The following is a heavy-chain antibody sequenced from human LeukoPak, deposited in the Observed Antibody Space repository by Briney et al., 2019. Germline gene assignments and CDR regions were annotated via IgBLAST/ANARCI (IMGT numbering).Heavy chain of an antibody. Sequence: SGGSLRLSCAASGFTFSDHYMDWVRQAPGKGLEWVGNIQPDGSEQYPVDSVKGRFTISRDNARNSLFLQMNSLRVEDTAVYYCASQSYARFDPWGQGTLVTVSS. J-gene: IGHJ5*02. D-gene: IGHD3-16*01. V-gene: IGHV3-7*01. CDR1: GFTFSDHY. CDR2: IQPDGSEQ. CDR3: ASQSYARFDP.